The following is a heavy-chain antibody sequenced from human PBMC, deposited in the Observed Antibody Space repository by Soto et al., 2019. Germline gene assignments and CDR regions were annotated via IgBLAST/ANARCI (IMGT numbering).Heavy chain of an antibody. CDR3: ARDRGISGVGDYYYYMDV. Sequence: EVQLVESGGGLVKPGGSLRLSCAASGFNFSTYSMNWVRQAPGKGLEWVSSITSSSTYIYYSDSVKGRFTISRDNAKNSLYLQMNSLRAEDTAVYYCARDRGISGVGDYYYYMDVWGKGTTVTVSS. CDR1: GFNFSTYS. D-gene: IGHD3-3*01. J-gene: IGHJ6*03. V-gene: IGHV3-21*01. CDR2: ITSSSTYI.